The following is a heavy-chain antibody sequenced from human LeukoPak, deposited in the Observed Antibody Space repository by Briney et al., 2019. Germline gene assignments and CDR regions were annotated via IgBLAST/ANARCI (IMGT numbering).Heavy chain of an antibody. Sequence: AGGSLRLSCAASGFTFSSYAMHWVRQAPGKGLEWVSGISWNSGSIGYADSVKGRFTISRDNAKNSLYLQMNSLRAEDTAVYYCARDHCSSTSCYTDWGQGTLVTVSS. CDR3: ARDHCSSTSCYTD. J-gene: IGHJ4*02. V-gene: IGHV3-9*01. CDR2: ISWNSGSI. CDR1: GFTFSSYA. D-gene: IGHD2-2*02.